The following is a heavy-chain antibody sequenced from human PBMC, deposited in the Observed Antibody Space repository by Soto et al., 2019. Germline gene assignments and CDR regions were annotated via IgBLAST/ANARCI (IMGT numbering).Heavy chain of an antibody. CDR3: ARSTVAYYFHY. CDR2: IYPGDSDT. CDR1: GYSFTSYW. J-gene: IGHJ4*02. Sequence: PGESLKSSCKGSGYSFTSYWIGCVRQIPWKGLEWMGIIYPGDSDTRYSPSFQGQVTISADKSISTAYLQWSSLKASETAMYYCARSTVAYYFHYWRKGKPVTVSS. V-gene: IGHV5-51*01. D-gene: IGHD4-17*01.